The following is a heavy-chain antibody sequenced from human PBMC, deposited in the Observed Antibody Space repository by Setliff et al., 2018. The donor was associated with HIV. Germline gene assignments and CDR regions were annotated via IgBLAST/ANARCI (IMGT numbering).Heavy chain of an antibody. Sequence: ASVKVSCKASGYTFTSYGISWVRQAPGKGLEWMGGFDPEDGETIYAQKFQGRVTMTEDASTDTAYMELSSLRSEDTAVYYCARGDIVVRSPPFDDWGQGTLVTVSS. CDR3: ARGDIVVRSPPFDD. CDR2: FDPEDGET. CDR1: GYTFTSYG. V-gene: IGHV1-24*01. J-gene: IGHJ4*02. D-gene: IGHD2-15*01.